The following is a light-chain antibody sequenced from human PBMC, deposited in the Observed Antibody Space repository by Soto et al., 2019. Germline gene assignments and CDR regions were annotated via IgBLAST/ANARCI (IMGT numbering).Light chain of an antibody. CDR2: AAS. V-gene: IGKV1-39*01. CDR3: QQSYSLPYT. Sequence: DTQMTQSPSSLSASVGDRVTITCRASQSVVSLLNWFQQKPGKAPKLLIYAASTLQSGVPSRFSGSGAGTDFTLIISSLQPEDFATYYCQQSYSLPYTFGQGTKLEI. CDR1: QSVVSL. J-gene: IGKJ2*01.